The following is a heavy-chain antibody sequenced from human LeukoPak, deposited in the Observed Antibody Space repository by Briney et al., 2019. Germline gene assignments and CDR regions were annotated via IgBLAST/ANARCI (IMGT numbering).Heavy chain of an antibody. CDR1: EFMFSMYC. Sequence: PGRSLRLSCTASEFMFSMYCMSWVRQAPGKGLEWVANIKQDGSETYYVDSMKGRFTISRDNAKNSLYLQMNSLRAEDMAVYYCARDSVPHYYYGMDVWGQGTTVTVSS. J-gene: IGHJ6*01. D-gene: IGHD1-1*01. CDR3: ARDSVPHYYYGMDV. V-gene: IGHV3-7*01. CDR2: IKQDGSET.